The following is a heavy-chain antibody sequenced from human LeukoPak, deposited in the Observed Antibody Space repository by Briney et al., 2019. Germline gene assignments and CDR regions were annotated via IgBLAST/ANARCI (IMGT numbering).Heavy chain of an antibody. CDR3: ATFSYAGNAGGSVGY. D-gene: IGHD4-23*01. J-gene: IGHJ4*02. Sequence: GGSLRLSCAASGFTVSSNYMTWVRQAPGKGLEWVSVFYSGGNTYSADSVKGRFTISRDTSKNTVDLQMNSLRSEDAAVYYCATFSYAGNAGGSVGYWGQGTLVTVSS. CDR2: FYSGGNT. V-gene: IGHV3-53*01. CDR1: GFTVSSNY.